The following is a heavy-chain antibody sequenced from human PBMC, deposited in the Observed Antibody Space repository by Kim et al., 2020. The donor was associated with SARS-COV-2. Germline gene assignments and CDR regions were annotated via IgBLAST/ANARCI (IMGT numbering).Heavy chain of an antibody. Sequence: GGSLRLSCAASGFTFSSYAMSWVRQAPGKGLEWVSAISGSGGSTYYADSVKGRFTISRDNSKNTLYLQMNSLRAEDTAVYYCAKGTSGLELRVWYYYGMDVWGQGTTVTVSS. V-gene: IGHV3-23*01. CDR2: ISGSGGST. D-gene: IGHD1-7*01. CDR3: AKGTSGLELRVWYYYGMDV. CDR1: GFTFSSYA. J-gene: IGHJ6*02.